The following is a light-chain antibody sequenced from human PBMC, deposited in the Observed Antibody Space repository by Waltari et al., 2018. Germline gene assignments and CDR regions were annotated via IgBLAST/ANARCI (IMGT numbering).Light chain of an antibody. CDR3: SSFAGNNNPYV. CDR2: EVT. Sequence: QSALTQPPSASGSPGQSVTISCTGTSGDIGGYNFLSWYQQHPGKAPKLMIYEVTKRPSGVPDRFSGSKSGNTASLTVSGLQAEDEADYYCSSFAGNNNPYVFGTGTKVSVL. J-gene: IGLJ1*01. CDR1: SGDIGGYNF. V-gene: IGLV2-8*01.